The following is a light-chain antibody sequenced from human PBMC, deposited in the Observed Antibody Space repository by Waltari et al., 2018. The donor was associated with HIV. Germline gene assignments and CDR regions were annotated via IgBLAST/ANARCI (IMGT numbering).Light chain of an antibody. Sequence: IVMTQTPATLSVSPGERATLSCRASQSVSSNLAWYQQKPGQAPRLLIYGASTRATDIPASFSGSGSGTEFTLTISSLQSEDFALYYGQQYNTWSTFGQGTNLEIK. CDR1: QSVSSN. J-gene: IGKJ2*01. V-gene: IGKV3-15*01. CDR2: GAS. CDR3: QQYNTWST.